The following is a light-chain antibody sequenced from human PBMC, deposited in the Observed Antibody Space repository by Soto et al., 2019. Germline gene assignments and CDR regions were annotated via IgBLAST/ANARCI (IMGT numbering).Light chain of an antibody. J-gene: IGLJ1*01. CDR1: SSDLGGYNS. CDR3: SSYAGSNNYV. V-gene: IGLV2-8*01. Sequence: QSALTQPPSASGSPGQSVTISCTGTSSDLGGYNSVSWFQQHPGKAPKVIIYEVTERPSGVSDRFSGSKFGNTASLTVSGLQAEDEADYYCSSYAGSNNYVFGTGTKVTVL. CDR2: EVT.